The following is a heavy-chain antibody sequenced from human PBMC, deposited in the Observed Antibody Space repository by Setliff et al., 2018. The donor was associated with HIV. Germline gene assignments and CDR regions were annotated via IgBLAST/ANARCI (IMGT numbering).Heavy chain of an antibody. CDR2: IYSDGNT. CDR3: ARPRLYGTALDL. V-gene: IGHV3-66*02. Sequence: GGSLRLSCAASGFTVSTSYMSWIRQAPGKGLEWASTIYSDGNTYHADSVKGRFTLSRDNTKNTLYLQMNSLRPEDTAVYYCARPRLYGTALDLWGQGTLVTVSS. J-gene: IGHJ5*02. D-gene: IGHD3-10*01. CDR1: GFTVSTSY.